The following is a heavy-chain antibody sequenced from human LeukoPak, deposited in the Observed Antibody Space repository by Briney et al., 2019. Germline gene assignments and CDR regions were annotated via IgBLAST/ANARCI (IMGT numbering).Heavy chain of an antibody. CDR3: AKDSSSWYGGTFDY. D-gene: IGHD6-13*01. CDR2: ISSSSSYI. J-gene: IGHJ4*02. V-gene: IGHV3-21*04. Sequence: GGSLRLSCAASGFTFSSYSMNWVRQAPGKGLEWVSSISSSSSYIYYADSVKGRFTISRDNAKNSLYLQMNSLRAEDTALYYCAKDSSSWYGGTFDYWGQGTLVTVSS. CDR1: GFTFSSYS.